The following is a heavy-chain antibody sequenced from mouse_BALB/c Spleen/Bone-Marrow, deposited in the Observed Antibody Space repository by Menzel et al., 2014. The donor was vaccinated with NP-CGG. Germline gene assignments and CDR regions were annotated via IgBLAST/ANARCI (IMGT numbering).Heavy chain of an antibody. J-gene: IGHJ4*01. Sequence: EVKLVESGGGLVQPGGSMKLSCAASGFTFSDAWMDWVRPSPEKGLEWVAKIRSNSNNHATYYAESVKGRFTISRDDSKSTVYLQMNSLRPEDTGIYYCTDLLRLRRDYWGQGTSVTVPS. V-gene: IGHV6-6*01. D-gene: IGHD1-2*01. CDR1: GFTFSDAW. CDR3: TDLLRLRRDY. CDR2: IRSNSNNHAT.